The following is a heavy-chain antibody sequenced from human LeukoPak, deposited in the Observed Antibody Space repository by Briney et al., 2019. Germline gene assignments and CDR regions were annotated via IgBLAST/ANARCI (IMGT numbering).Heavy chain of an antibody. CDR2: ISSNGGST. CDR3: ASARIASAGTDGY. V-gene: IGHV3-64*01. D-gene: IGHD6-13*01. Sequence: GGSLRLSCAASGFTFSSYAMHWVRQAPGKGLEYVSAISSNGGSTYYANSVKGRFTISRDNSQNTLYLQMGCLIAERMAVYYFASARIASAGTDGYWGQGTLVTVSS. CDR1: GFTFSSYA. J-gene: IGHJ4*02.